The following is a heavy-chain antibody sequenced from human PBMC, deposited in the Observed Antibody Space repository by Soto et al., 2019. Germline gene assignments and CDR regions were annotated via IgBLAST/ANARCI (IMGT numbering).Heavy chain of an antibody. J-gene: IGHJ4*02. CDR2: ISGQNGNT. Sequence: ASVKVSCKGSGYTFTSYGISWVRQAPGQRLEWMGWISGQNGNTKYAQKVQGRVTMTTDTSTSTAYMELRSLRSDDTAVYYCAREGPPEDYWGQGTLVTVSS. CDR3: AREGPPEDY. V-gene: IGHV1-18*01. CDR1: GYTFTSYG.